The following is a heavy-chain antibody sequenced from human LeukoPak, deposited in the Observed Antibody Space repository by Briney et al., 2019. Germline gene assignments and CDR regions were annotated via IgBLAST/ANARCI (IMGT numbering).Heavy chain of an antibody. CDR2: INPSGGST. V-gene: IGHV1-46*01. D-gene: IGHD2-2*01. J-gene: IGHJ3*02. CDR1: GYTFTSYY. Sequence: PKASVKVSCKASGYTFTSYYMHWLRQAPGQGLEWMGIINPSGGSTSYAQKFQGRVTMTRDMSTSTVYMELSSLRSEDTAVYYCARGAESSTSLTAFDIWGQGTMVTVSS. CDR3: ARGAESSTSLTAFDI.